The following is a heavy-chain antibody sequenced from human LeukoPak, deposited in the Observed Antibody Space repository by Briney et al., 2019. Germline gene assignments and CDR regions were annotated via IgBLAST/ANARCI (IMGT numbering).Heavy chain of an antibody. D-gene: IGHD6-6*01. J-gene: IGHJ4*02. V-gene: IGHV3-9*03. CDR2: LSWNSGSI. CDR1: GFTFDDYA. Sequence: GGSLRLSCAASGFTFDDYAMHWVRQAPGKGLEWVSGLSWNSGSIGYADSVKGRFTISRDNAKNSLYLQMNSLRGEDMALYYCAKGLVGSSIADFFDYWGQGILVTVSS. CDR3: AKGLVGSSIADFFDY.